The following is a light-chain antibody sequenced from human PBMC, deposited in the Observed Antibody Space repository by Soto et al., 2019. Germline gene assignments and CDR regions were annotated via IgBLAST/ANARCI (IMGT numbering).Light chain of an antibody. CDR2: DAY. J-gene: IGKJ4*01. V-gene: IGKV1-9*01. CDR1: QGISSY. Sequence: DIQMTQSPSSLSASVGDRVTITCRASQGISSYLGWYQQKPGKAPNLLIYDAYTLHSGVQSRFSGGGSGTDFTLTIRSLQPEDFATYYCQQVNVYPSTFGGGTKVDIK. CDR3: QQVNVYPST.